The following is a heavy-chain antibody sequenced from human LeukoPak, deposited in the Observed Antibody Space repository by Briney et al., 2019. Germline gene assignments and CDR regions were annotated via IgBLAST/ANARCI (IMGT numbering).Heavy chain of an antibody. Sequence: GGSLRLSCVASGFTFSSYAMHWVRQAPGKGLEWVAVISYDGSNKYYADSVKGRFTISRDNSKNTLYLQMNSLRAEDTAVYYCANAGSGITGNPSNGDYWGQGTLVTVSS. V-gene: IGHV3-30*04. CDR2: ISYDGSNK. J-gene: IGHJ4*02. D-gene: IGHD1-20*01. CDR3: ANAGSGITGNPSNGDY. CDR1: GFTFSSYA.